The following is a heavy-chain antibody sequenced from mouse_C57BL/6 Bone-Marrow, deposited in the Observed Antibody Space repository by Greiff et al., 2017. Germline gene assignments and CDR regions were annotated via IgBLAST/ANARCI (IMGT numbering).Heavy chain of an antibody. CDR1: GYSITSGYY. Sequence: VQLQQSGPGLVKPSQSLSLTCSVTGYSITSGYYWNWIRQFPGNKLEWMGYISYDGSNNSNPSLKNRISITRDTSKNQFFLKLNSVTTEDTATYYCARVGYLDYWGQGTTLTVSS. V-gene: IGHV3-6*01. CDR2: ISYDGSN. J-gene: IGHJ2*01. CDR3: ARVGYLDY.